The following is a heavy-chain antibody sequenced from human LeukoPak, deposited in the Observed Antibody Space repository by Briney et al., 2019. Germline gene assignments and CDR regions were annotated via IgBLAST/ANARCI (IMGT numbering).Heavy chain of an antibody. V-gene: IGHV3-11*01. D-gene: IGHD3-22*01. CDR1: GFTFSDYY. CDR3: AREGGYYYDSSGYSPGWFDP. Sequence: GGSLRLSCAASGFTFSDYYMSWIRQAPGKGLEWVSYISSSGSTIYYADSVKGRFTISRDNAKNSLYLQMNSLRAEDTAVYYCAREGGYYYDSSGYSPGWFDPWGQGTLVTVSS. J-gene: IGHJ5*02. CDR2: ISSSGSTI.